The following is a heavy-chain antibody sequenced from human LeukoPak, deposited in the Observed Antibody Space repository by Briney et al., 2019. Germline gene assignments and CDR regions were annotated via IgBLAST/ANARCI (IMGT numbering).Heavy chain of an antibody. D-gene: IGHD6-19*01. CDR2: ISGSGGST. CDR3: ARYEYSSGWIFDY. Sequence: GGSLRLSCAASGFTFGIYAMSWVRQAPGKGLEWVSAISGSGGSTYYADSVKGRFTISRDNSKNTLYLQMNSLRAEDTAVYYCARYEYSSGWIFDYWGQGTLVTVSS. V-gene: IGHV3-23*01. J-gene: IGHJ4*02. CDR1: GFTFGIYA.